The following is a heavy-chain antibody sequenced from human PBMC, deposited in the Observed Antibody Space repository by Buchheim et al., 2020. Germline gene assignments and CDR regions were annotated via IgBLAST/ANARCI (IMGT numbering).Heavy chain of an antibody. CDR2: IYYSGST. CDR1: GGSISSYY. CDR3: ARADYARWFDP. Sequence: QVQLQESGPGLVKPSETLSLTCTVSGGSISSYYWSWIRQPPGKGLEWIGYIYYSGSTNYNPSLKSRVTISVDTSKNQFSLKLSSVTAADTVVYYCARADYARWFDPWGQGTL. J-gene: IGHJ5*02. D-gene: IGHD4-17*01. V-gene: IGHV4-59*01.